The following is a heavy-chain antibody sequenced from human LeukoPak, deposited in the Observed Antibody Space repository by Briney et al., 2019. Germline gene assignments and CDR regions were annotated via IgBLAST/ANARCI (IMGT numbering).Heavy chain of an antibody. V-gene: IGHV3-7*01. Sequence: GGSLRLSCAASGFTFSSYWMSWVRQAPGKGLEWVANIKQDGSEKYYVDSVKGRFTISRDNAKNSLYLQMNSLRAEDTAVYYCASIKPYDSSGLDAFDIWGQGTMVTVSS. CDR3: ASIKPYDSSGLDAFDI. J-gene: IGHJ3*02. CDR2: IKQDGSEK. D-gene: IGHD3-22*01. CDR1: GFTFSSYW.